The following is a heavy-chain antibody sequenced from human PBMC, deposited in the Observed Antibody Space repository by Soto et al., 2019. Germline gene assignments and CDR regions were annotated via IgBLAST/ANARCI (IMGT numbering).Heavy chain of an antibody. CDR3: VRDYDSSGYNSDY. CDR1: GFTFSSYS. V-gene: IGHV3-21*01. D-gene: IGHD3-22*01. CDR2: ISSSSSYI. Sequence: PVGSLRLSCAASGFTFSSYSMNWVRQAPGKGLEWVSSISSSSSYIYYADSVKGRFTISRDNAKNSLYLQMNSLRAEDTAVYYCVRDYDSSGYNSDYWGQGTPVTVSS. J-gene: IGHJ4*02.